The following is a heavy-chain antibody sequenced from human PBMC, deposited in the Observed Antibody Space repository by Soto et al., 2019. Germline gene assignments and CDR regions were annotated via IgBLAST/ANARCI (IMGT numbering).Heavy chain of an antibody. CDR2: ISYDGDNK. CDR1: GFTFSNYG. V-gene: IGHV3-30*18. CDR3: AKDIALVRGVIIDLDV. D-gene: IGHD3-10*01. J-gene: IGHJ6*02. Sequence: VGSLRLSCAASGFTFSNYGMHWVRQAPGRGLEWVAVISYDGDNKYYADSVKGRFTISRDNSKNTLYLRMNSLRAEDTAVYYCAKDIALVRGVIIDLDVWGQRTTVTVSS.